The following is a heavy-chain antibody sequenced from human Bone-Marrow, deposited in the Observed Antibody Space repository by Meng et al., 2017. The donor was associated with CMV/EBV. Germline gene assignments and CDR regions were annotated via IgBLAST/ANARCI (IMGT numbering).Heavy chain of an antibody. D-gene: IGHD3-10*01. CDR1: GGSFSGYY. J-gene: IGHJ4*02. Sequence: SETLSLTCAVYGGSFSGYYWSWIRQPPGKGLEWIGEINHSGSTNYNPSLKSRVTISVDTSKNQFSLKLSSVPAADTAVYYCARGPKRVRGVVVLYYFDYWGQGTLVTAS. CDR3: ARGPKRVRGVVVLYYFDY. CDR2: INHSGST. V-gene: IGHV4-34*01.